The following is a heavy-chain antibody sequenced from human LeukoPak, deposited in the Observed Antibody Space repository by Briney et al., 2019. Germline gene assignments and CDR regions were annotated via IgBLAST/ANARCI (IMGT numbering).Heavy chain of an antibody. D-gene: IGHD5-24*01. Sequence: SGPTLVKPMETLTLTCTFCGCSISTIAAGVGWIRQPPGKALEWLALIYWDDDKRYSPSLKTKLTNMKDTSKNQVVLTMTNTEPVDTATYSCAHFKHEIFGFCDQGALVTVSS. J-gene: IGHJ4*02. CDR2: IYWDDDK. V-gene: IGHV2-5*02. CDR3: AHFKHEIFGF. CDR1: GCSISTIAAG.